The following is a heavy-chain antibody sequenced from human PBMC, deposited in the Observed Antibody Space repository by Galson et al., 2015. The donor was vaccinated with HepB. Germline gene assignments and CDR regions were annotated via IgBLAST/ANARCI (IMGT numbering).Heavy chain of an antibody. Sequence: LSCAASGFTFSSYTMNWVRQAPGKGLEWVSGISSSGGSTYYADSVKGRFTISRDNSKNTLYLQINSLRAEDTAVYYCAKSVRGTYAPEYWGQGTLVTVSS. CDR1: GFTFSSYT. V-gene: IGHV3-23*01. CDR2: ISSSGGST. J-gene: IGHJ4*02. D-gene: IGHD1-26*01. CDR3: AKSVRGTYAPEY.